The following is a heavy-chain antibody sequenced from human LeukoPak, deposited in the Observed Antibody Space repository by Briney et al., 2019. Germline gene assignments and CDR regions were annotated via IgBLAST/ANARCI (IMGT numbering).Heavy chain of an antibody. CDR1: GFTFGDYA. Sequence: GESLRLSCTASGFTFGDYAMTWVRQAPGKGLEWVGFIASKTYGGTAEYAASVKGRFTISRDDSKSIAYLQMNSLKTEDTAVYFCSRDQTPYYWGQGTLVTVSS. V-gene: IGHV3-49*04. CDR2: IASKTYGGTA. CDR3: SRDQTPYY. J-gene: IGHJ4*02.